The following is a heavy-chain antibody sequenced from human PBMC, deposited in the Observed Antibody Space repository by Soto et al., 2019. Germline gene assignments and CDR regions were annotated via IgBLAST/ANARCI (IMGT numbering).Heavy chain of an antibody. CDR1: GGAFSGYH. V-gene: IGHV4-34*01. CDR2: INQSGST. Sequence: PSETLSLTCGVYGGAFSGYHWSWIRQAPGKGLEWIGEINQSGSTNYSPSLKNRVTMSVDTSKKQFSLRLGSVTAADTALYYCATRDSYYGMDFWGQGTTVTV. CDR3: ATRDSYYGMDF. J-gene: IGHJ6*02.